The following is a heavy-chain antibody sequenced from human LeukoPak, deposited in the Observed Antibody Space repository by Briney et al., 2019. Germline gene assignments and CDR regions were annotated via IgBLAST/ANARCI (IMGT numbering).Heavy chain of an antibody. V-gene: IGHV3-48*03. CDR3: ARESDGGGYRFDY. Sequence: GGSLRLSCAASGFTFSSYEMLWVRQAPGQGLEWLAYISSSGDRTLYCSASMKGRFTVSRDNAKNSLYLQMNTLTIEDTAVYYCARESDGGGYRFDYWGQGSLVTVSS. J-gene: IGHJ4*02. CDR1: GFTFSSYE. CDR2: ISSSGDRTL. D-gene: IGHD3-22*01.